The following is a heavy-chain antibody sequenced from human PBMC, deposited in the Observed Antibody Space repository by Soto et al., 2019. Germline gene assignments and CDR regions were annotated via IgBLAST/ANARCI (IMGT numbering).Heavy chain of an antibody. CDR2: INAGNGNT. CDR1: GYTFTSYA. CDR3: ARTSIHDFWSGYYTGIDY. D-gene: IGHD3-3*01. J-gene: IGHJ4*02. V-gene: IGHV1-3*01. Sequence: ASVKVSCKASGYTFTSYAMHWVRQAPGQRLEWMGWINAGNGNTKYSQKIQGRDTITRDTSASTAYMELSSLRSEDTAVYYCARTSIHDFWSGYYTGIDYWGQGTLVTVSS.